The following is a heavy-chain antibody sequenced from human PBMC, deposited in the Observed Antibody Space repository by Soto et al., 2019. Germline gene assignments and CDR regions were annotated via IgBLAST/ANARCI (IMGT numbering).Heavy chain of an antibody. V-gene: IGHV4-59*01. D-gene: IGHD3-3*01. Sequence: XETLSLTCTVSGFSISSYYWGWIRQPPGKGLEWIGYIYYSGSTNYNPSLKSRVTISVDTSKNQFSLKLSSVTAADTAVYYCARVYEGYYYGMDVWGKGTTVTVS. CDR2: IYYSGST. CDR1: GFSISSYY. CDR3: ARVYEGYYYGMDV. J-gene: IGHJ6*04.